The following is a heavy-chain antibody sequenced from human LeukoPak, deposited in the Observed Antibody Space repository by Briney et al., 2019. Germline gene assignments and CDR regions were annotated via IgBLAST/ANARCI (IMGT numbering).Heavy chain of an antibody. CDR1: GFTFSSYS. CDR2: ISSSSSYI. J-gene: IGHJ4*02. V-gene: IGHV3-21*01. D-gene: IGHD2/OR15-2a*01. CDR3: ASDPFPGSYFDY. Sequence: PGGSLRLSCAASGFTFSSYSMNWVRQAPGKGLEWVSSISSSSSYIYYADSVKGRFTISRDNAKNSLYLQMNSLRAEDTAVYYCASDPFPGSYFDYWGQGTLVTVSS.